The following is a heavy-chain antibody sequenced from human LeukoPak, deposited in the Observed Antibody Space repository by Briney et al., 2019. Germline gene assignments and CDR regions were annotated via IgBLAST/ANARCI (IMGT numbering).Heavy chain of an antibody. J-gene: IGHJ4*02. CDR3: AREGYCSSTSCYGSRYFDY. D-gene: IGHD2-2*01. CDR2: ISAYNGNT. V-gene: IGHV1-18*01. Sequence: ASVKVSCKASGYTFTSYGISWVRQAPGQGLEWMGWISAYNGNTNYAQKLQGRVTMTTDTSTSTAYMELRSLRSVDTAVYYCAREGYCSSTSCYGSRYFDYWGQGTLVTVSS. CDR1: GYTFTSYG.